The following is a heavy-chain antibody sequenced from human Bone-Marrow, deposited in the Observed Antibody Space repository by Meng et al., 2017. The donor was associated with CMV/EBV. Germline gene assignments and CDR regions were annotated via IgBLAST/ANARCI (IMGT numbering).Heavy chain of an antibody. Sequence: GGSLRLSCAASGFTFSSYDMHWVRQATGKALVWVSGIGPAGDTYYPDSVKGRFTISREDAKISFYLQMNSLTVGDTAVYFCARYNEQVGAMDCWGQGTLVTVSS. D-gene: IGHD3-10*01. CDR2: IGPAGDT. CDR1: GFTFSSYD. CDR3: ARYNEQVGAMDC. J-gene: IGHJ4*02. V-gene: IGHV3-13*01.